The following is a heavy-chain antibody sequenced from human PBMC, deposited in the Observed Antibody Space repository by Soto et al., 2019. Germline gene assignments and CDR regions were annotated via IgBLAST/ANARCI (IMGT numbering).Heavy chain of an antibody. CDR2: INTDGSSS. CDR1: GFTFSSYW. V-gene: IGHV3-74*01. J-gene: IGHJ4*02. Sequence: EVQLLESGGDLVQPGGSLRLSCSASGFTFSSYWMHWVRQAPGKGLVWVSHINTDGSSSNYADSVKGRFTISRDNAKNTLYLQMNSLRTEDTAVYYCARDHRRDYWGQGTLVTVSS. CDR3: ARDHRRDY.